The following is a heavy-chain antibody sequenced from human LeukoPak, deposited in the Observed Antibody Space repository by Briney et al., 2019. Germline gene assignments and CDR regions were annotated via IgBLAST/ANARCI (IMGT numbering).Heavy chain of an antibody. CDR2: INHSGST. CDR3: ASHIALYGMDV. CDR1: GGSFSDYY. D-gene: IGHD2-21*01. Sequence: SETLSLTCAVYGGSFSDYYWSWIRQPPGMGLEWIGEINHSGSTNYNPSLKSRVTISVDTSKNQFSLKLSSVTAADTAVYYCASHIALYGMDVWAKGPRSPSP. J-gene: IGHJ6*02. V-gene: IGHV4-34*01.